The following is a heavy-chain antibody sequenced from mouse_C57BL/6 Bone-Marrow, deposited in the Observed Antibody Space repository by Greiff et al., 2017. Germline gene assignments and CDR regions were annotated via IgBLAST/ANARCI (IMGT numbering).Heavy chain of an antibody. V-gene: IGHV5-12*01. CDR1: GFTFSDYY. D-gene: IGHD1-1*01. CDR3: ARRCYGRAMDY. J-gene: IGHJ4*01. CDR2: ISNGGGST. Sequence: EVQLQESGGGLVQPGGSLKLSCAASGFTFSDYYMYWVRQTPEKRLEWVAYISNGGGSTYYPDTVKGRFTISRDNAKNTLYLQMSRLKSEDTAMYYCARRCYGRAMDYWGQGTSVTVSS.